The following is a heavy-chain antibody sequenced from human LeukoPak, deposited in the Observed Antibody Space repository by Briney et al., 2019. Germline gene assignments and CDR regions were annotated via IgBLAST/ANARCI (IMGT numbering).Heavy chain of an antibody. CDR3: ARGHDYGGSRGAFDI. V-gene: IGHV3-30*04. Sequence: PGRTLSLSRAVSGFTLSIYAMHWVRQAPGKGLEWVAVISYDGSNKYYADPVKVRFTIPRDNSKNTLYLQMNSLRPEDTAVYYCARGHDYGGSRGAFDIWGQGTMLTVSP. D-gene: IGHD4-23*01. CDR2: ISYDGSNK. CDR1: GFTLSIYA. J-gene: IGHJ3*02.